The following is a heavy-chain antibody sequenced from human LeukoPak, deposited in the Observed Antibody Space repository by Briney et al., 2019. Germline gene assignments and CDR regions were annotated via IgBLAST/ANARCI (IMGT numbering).Heavy chain of an antibody. D-gene: IGHD3-22*01. CDR1: GFTFSSYA. Sequence: GGSLRLSCAASGFTFSSYAMSWVRQAPGKGLEWVSAISGSGGSTYYADSVKGRFTISRDNSKNTLYLQMNSLSAEDTAVYYCAKDQGDYYDSSGYYLDAFDIWGQGTMVTVSS. V-gene: IGHV3-23*01. J-gene: IGHJ3*02. CDR2: ISGSGGST. CDR3: AKDQGDYYDSSGYYLDAFDI.